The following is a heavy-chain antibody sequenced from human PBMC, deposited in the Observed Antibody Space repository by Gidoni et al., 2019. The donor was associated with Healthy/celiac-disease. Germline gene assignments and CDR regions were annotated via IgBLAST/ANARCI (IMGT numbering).Heavy chain of an antibody. CDR2: IYHSGST. V-gene: IGHV4-38-2*02. D-gene: IGHD4-4*01. Sequence: QVQLQESGPGLVKPSETLSLTCTVSGYSISSGYYWGWIRQPPGKGLEWIGSIYHSGSTYYKPSLKSRVTISVDTSKNKFSLKLSAVTAADTAVYYCAREVYSNYVAYYYGMDVWGQGTTVTVSS. CDR1: GYSISSGYY. CDR3: AREVYSNYVAYYYGMDV. J-gene: IGHJ6*02.